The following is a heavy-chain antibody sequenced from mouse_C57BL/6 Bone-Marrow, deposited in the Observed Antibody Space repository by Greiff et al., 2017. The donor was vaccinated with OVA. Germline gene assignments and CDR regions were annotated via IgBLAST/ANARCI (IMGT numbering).Heavy chain of an antibody. J-gene: IGHJ1*03. V-gene: IGHV1-9*01. D-gene: IGHD1-1*01. CDR3: AREGNHYYGSRGDWYFDV. CDR2: ILPGSGST. CDR1: GYTFTGYW. Sequence: QVQLQQSGAELMKPGASVKLSCKATGYTFTGYWIEWVKQRPGHGLEWIGEILPGSGSTNYNEKFKGKATFTADTSANTAYMQLSSLTTEDSAIYYCAREGNHYYGSRGDWYFDVWGTGTTVTVSS.